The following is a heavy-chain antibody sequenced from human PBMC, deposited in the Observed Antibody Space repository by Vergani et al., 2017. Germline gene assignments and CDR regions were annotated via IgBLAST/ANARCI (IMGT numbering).Heavy chain of an antibody. CDR3: ARDAAAGLHXFDY. CDR1: GGPISSGGYY. J-gene: IGHJ4*02. V-gene: IGHV4-31*03. Sequence: QVQLQESGPGLVKPSQTLSLTCTVSGGPISSGGYYWSWIRQHPGKGLEWIGYIYHSGSTYYNPSLKSRVTISVDTSKNQFSLKLSSVTAADTAVYYCARDAAAGLHXFDYWGQGTLVTVSS. CDR2: IYHSGST. D-gene: IGHD6-13*01.